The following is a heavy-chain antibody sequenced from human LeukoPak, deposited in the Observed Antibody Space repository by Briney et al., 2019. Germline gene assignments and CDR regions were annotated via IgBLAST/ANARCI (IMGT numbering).Heavy chain of an antibody. CDR3: ARSSNGGYTYGYYFDC. CDR2: IYTSGST. Sequence: NPSETLSLTCTVSGGSISSYFWSWIRQPAGKGPEWIGRIYTSGSTDYNPSLKSRVTMSIDTSKNQFSLKLSSVTAADTAVYYCARSSNGGYTYGYYFDCWGQGTLVTVSS. J-gene: IGHJ4*02. V-gene: IGHV4-4*07. D-gene: IGHD5-18*01. CDR1: GGSISSYF.